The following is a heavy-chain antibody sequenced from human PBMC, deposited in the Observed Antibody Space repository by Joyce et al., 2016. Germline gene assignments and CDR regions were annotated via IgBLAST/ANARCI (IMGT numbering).Heavy chain of an antibody. CDR3: AKESDITIFGVVPGGGMDG. CDR1: GFLFGSYG. J-gene: IGHJ6*02. CDR2: NAYNGNNK. Sequence: HVQLVESGGGVVQPGRSLRLSCAASGFLFGSYGMHWVRQAPGRGLGWWEVNAYNGNNKYYADSGKGRFANSRDNSKNTFYLRMNSLRPEDTAVYYCAKESDITIFGVVPGGGMDGWGQGTTVTVSS. D-gene: IGHD3-3*01. V-gene: IGHV3-30*18.